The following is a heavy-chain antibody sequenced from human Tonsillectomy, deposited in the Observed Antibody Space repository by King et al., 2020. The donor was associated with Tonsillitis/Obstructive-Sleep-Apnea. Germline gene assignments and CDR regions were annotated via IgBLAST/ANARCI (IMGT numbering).Heavy chain of an antibody. D-gene: IGHD3-22*01. Sequence: VQLVESGAEVKKPGASVKVSCKASGYTFTSYGINWVRQAPGQGLEWMGWISTYNGNTNYAQKFQGRVTMITDTSTTTAYMELRSLRSDDTAVYYCGTRSAYYPGAFDIWGQGTMVTVSS. J-gene: IGHJ3*02. V-gene: IGHV1-18*01. CDR2: ISTYNGNT. CDR3: GTRSAYYPGAFDI. CDR1: GYTFTSYG.